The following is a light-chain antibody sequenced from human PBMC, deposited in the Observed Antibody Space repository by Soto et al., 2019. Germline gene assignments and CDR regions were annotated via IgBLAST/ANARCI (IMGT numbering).Light chain of an antibody. V-gene: IGLV2-14*01. Sequence: QSALTQPASVSGSPGQSITISCTGTDSDVGGYNYVSWYQQHPGKAPKLMIYGVSNRPSGVSYRFSGSKSGNTASLTISGLQAEDEADYYCSSFTNNNTPHVVFGGGTKLTVL. J-gene: IGLJ2*01. CDR1: DSDVGGYNY. CDR2: GVS. CDR3: SSFTNNNTPHVV.